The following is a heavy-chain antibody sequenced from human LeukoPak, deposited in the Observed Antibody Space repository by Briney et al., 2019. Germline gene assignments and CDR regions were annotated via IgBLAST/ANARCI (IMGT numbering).Heavy chain of an antibody. D-gene: IGHD1-26*01. J-gene: IGHJ3*02. Sequence: GGSLRLSCAASRFTVSSNYMSWVRQAPGKGLEWVSDIYSGGSTYYADSVKGRFTISGDNFKNTLYLQMNSLRAEDTAEYYCGRDGRWANTFDIWGQGAMVTVSS. CDR1: RFTVSSNY. CDR2: IYSGGST. V-gene: IGHV3-66*01. CDR3: GRDGRWANTFDI.